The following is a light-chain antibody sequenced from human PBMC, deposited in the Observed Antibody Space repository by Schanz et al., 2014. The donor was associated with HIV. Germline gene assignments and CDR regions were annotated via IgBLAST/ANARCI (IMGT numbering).Light chain of an antibody. V-gene: IGKV3-20*01. CDR1: QSLTTNY. CDR2: GAS. J-gene: IGKJ1*01. CDR3: QQYNNWPRT. Sequence: ETVLTQSPGSLSLSPGDRATLSCRASQSLTTNYLAWYQQKPGQPPRLLIYGASSRAAGIPDRFSGSGSGTDFTLTISRLEPEDFAVYYCQQYNNWPRTFGQGTKVEIK.